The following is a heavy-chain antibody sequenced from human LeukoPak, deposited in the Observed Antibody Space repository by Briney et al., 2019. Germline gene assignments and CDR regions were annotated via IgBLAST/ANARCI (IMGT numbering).Heavy chain of an antibody. CDR1: GDSISGYY. CDR2: IYYSGST. D-gene: IGHD3-10*01. CDR3: VRHSSYGHFDH. J-gene: IGHJ4*02. V-gene: IGHV4-59*08. Sequence: SETLSLTCGVSGDSISGYYWSWVRQPPGKELEWIGYIYYSGSTNYNPSLKSRVSMSVDTSKKQLSLKLSSVTAADTAVYFCVRHSSYGHFDHWGRGALVTVSS.